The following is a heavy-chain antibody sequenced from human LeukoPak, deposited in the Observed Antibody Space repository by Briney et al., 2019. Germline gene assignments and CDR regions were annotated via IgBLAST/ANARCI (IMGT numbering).Heavy chain of an antibody. J-gene: IGHJ4*02. CDR3: ARFSYYDFWSGQYYFDY. CDR2: IYYSGST. Sequence: PSETLSLTCTVSGGSIGSGGYYWSWIRQHPGKGLEWIGYIYYSGSTYYNPSLKSRVTISVDTSKNQFSLKLSSVTAADTAVYYCARFSYYDFWSGQYYFDYWGQGTLVTVSS. D-gene: IGHD3-3*01. V-gene: IGHV4-31*03. CDR1: GGSIGSGGYY.